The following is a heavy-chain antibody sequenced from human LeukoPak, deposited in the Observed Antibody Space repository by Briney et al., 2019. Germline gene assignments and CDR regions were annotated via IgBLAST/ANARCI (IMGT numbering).Heavy chain of an antibody. D-gene: IGHD2-2*02. J-gene: IGHJ5*02. CDR2: FDPEDGET. CDR1: GYTLTELS. V-gene: IGHV1-24*01. CDR3: AKVPQPPRYCSSTSCYSLTWFDP. Sequence: RWASVKVSCKVSGYTLTELSMHWVRQAPGKGLEWMGGFDPEDGETIYAQKFQGRVTMTEDTSTDTAYMELRSLRSDDTAVYYCAKVPQPPRYCSSTSCYSLTWFDPWGQGTLVTVSS.